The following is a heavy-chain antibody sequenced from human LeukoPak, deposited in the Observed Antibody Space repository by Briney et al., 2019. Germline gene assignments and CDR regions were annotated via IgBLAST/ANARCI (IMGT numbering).Heavy chain of an antibody. CDR3: ARSTGYFDY. CDR2: IIPIFGTA. J-gene: IGHJ4*02. CDR1: GGTFSIYA. V-gene: IGHV1-69*13. Sequence: SVTVSCTASGGTFSIYAISWVRQAPGQGLEWMGGIIPIFGTANYAQKFQGRVTITADESTSTAYMELSSLRSEDTAVYYRARSTGYFDYWGQGTLVTVSS. D-gene: IGHD3-10*01.